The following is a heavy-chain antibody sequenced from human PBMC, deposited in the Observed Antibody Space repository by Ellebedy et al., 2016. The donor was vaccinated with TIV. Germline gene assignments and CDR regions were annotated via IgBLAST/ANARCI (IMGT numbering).Heavy chain of an antibody. D-gene: IGHD6-19*01. J-gene: IGHJ4*02. Sequence: GESLKISCVASGFSFTNYGMHWVRQAPGKGLEWVAFKRFDGRSEYNGDSVKGRFFISRDVSKNTLFLQMSRLRAEDTAVYYCTRETNPSPGAVAGTGFDCWGQGTLVIVSS. CDR2: KRFDGRSE. CDR1: GFSFTNYG. CDR3: TRETNPSPGAVAGTGFDC. V-gene: IGHV3-30*02.